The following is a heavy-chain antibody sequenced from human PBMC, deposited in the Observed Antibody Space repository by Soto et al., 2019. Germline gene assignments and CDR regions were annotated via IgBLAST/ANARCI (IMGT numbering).Heavy chain of an antibody. J-gene: IGHJ4*02. V-gene: IGHV3-9*01. D-gene: IGHD6-19*01. CDR2: INWNSGKV. CDR3: AKAGCSDANCHFWALES. Sequence: EMQLVESGGGLVPPGRSLRLSCAGFGFKFEDYAMHWVRQVPGKDLEWVSYINWNSGKVKYADSVKGRFTISRDNAKNSLYLHMTSLKSADTALYYCAKAGCSDANCHFWALESWGQGTLVSVSS. CDR1: GFKFEDYA.